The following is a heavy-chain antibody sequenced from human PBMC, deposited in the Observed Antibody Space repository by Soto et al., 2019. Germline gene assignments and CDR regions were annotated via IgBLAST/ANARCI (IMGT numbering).Heavy chain of an antibody. D-gene: IGHD6-13*01. J-gene: IGHJ4*02. CDR1: GGSFGGYY. Sequence: AGTLSLTCSVSGGSFGGYYWSWIRQPPGKGLEWIGEINHSGSTNYNPSLKSRVTISVDTYKNQSSLKLSSVNAAETAVYYCALQLVPGFAYWGKGPPVTDSS. V-gene: IGHV4-34*01. CDR2: INHSGST. CDR3: ALQLVPGFAY.